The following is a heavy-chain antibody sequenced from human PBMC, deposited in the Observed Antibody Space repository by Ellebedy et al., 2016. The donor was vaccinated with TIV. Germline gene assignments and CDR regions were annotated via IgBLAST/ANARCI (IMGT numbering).Heavy chain of an antibody. D-gene: IGHD5-18*01. V-gene: IGHV3-15*01. CDR1: GFTFSNAW. CDR3: TTVYRYNYDSV. J-gene: IGHJ4*02. Sequence: GGSLRPSCAASGFTFSNAWMNWVRQAPGKGLEWVGRIKSKTDGGAADYAAPVKGRFTISRDDSKNTPYLQMNSLKTEDTAVYFCTTVYRYNYDSVWGQGTLVTVSS. CDR2: IKSKTDGGAA.